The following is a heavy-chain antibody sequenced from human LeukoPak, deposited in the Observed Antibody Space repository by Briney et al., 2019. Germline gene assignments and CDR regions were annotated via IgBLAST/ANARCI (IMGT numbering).Heavy chain of an antibody. CDR3: AKDTYSGSYPGYYHYMDV. CDR2: ISGSGGST. CDR1: GFTFSSYA. J-gene: IGHJ6*03. V-gene: IGHV3-23*01. D-gene: IGHD1-26*01. Sequence: GGSLRLSCAASGFTFSSYAMSWVRQAPGKGLEWVSAISGSGGSTYYADSVKGRFTISRDNSKNTLYLQMNSLRAEDTAVYYCAKDTYSGSYPGYYHYMDVWGKGTTVTVSS.